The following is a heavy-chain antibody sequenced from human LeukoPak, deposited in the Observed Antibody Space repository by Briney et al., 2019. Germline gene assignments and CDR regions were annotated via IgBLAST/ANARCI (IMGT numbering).Heavy chain of an antibody. CDR2: INPNSGGT. D-gene: IGHD6-13*01. CDR3: AREPYSSSCLGY. J-gene: IGHJ4*02. V-gene: IGHV1-2*02. Sequence: GASVKVSCKASGYTFTGYYMHWVRQAPGQGLEWMGWINPNSGGTNYAQKFQGRVTMTRDTSISTACMELSRLRSDDTAVYYCAREPYSSSCLGYWGQGTLVTVSS. CDR1: GYTFTGYY.